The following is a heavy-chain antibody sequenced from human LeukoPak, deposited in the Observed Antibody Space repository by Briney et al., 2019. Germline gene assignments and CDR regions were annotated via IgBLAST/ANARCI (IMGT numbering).Heavy chain of an antibody. D-gene: IGHD2-2*03. CDR2: ISYDGSSK. CDR3: AKQHRGYCSSTSCPATFDY. J-gene: IGHJ4*02. CDR1: GFTFSNYA. Sequence: GGSLRLSCAASGFTFSNYAIHWVRQAPGKGLEWVAGISYDGSSKHFADSVKGRFTISRDNSENTVYLQMDSLRLEDTAVYYCAKQHRGYCSSTSCPATFDYWGQGNLVSISS. V-gene: IGHV3-30*18.